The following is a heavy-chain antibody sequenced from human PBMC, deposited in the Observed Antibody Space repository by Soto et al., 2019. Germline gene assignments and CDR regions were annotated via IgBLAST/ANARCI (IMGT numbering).Heavy chain of an antibody. V-gene: IGHV4-30-4*01. CDR3: ARVAIACPSSSCYNHYYYSLDV. J-gene: IGHJ6*02. CDR2: IYYRGST. CDR1: GGSISSDNFF. D-gene: IGHD2-2*02. Sequence: SETLSLTCTVSGGSISSDNFFWSWIRQPPGEGLEWIGYIYYRGSTYYNPSLESRLTLLVDTSKDQFSLKLRSVTAADTAVYYCARVAIACPSSSCYNHYYYSLDVWGQGTTVTVSS.